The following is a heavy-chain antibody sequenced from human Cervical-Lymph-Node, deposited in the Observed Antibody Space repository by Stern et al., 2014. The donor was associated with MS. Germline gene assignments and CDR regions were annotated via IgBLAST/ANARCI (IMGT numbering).Heavy chain of an antibody. J-gene: IGHJ4*02. D-gene: IGHD2-15*01. CDR1: GFIFSSYA. Sequence: VQLVESGGGVVQPGRSLRLSCAASGFIFSSYAMHWVRQAPGKGLDWVAFLSNEGSKQFYADSVKGRFPISKDNSNNTPYLQMNSLRPEDTAVYYCARDTCRGGGCYFRYWGQGILITVSS. CDR3: ARDTCRGGGCYFRY. V-gene: IGHV3-30-3*01. CDR2: LSNEGSKQ.